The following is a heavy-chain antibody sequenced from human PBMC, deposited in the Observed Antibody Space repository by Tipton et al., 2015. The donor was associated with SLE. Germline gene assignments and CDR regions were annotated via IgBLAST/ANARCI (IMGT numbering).Heavy chain of an antibody. Sequence: SGFTFSSYGMHWVRQAPGKGLEWVAFIRYDGSNKYYADSVKGRFTISRDNSKNTLYLQMNSLRAEDTAVYYCVKDVDYGGRGHFDYWGQGTLVTVSS. CDR3: VKDVDYGGRGHFDY. CDR1: GFTFSSYG. V-gene: IGHV3-30*02. J-gene: IGHJ4*02. D-gene: IGHD4/OR15-4a*01. CDR2: IRYDGSNK.